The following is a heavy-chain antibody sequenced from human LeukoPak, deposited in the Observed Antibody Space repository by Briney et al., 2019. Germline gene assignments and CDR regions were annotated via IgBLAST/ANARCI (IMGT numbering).Heavy chain of an antibody. Sequence: GSLRLSCAASGFTVSSNYMNWVRQAPGKGLEWVSVIYSGGSTYYADSVKGRFTISRDNSKNTLYLQMNSLRAGDTAVYYCARALSAVAGTWYFDYWGQGTLVTVSS. CDR1: GFTVSSNY. J-gene: IGHJ4*02. CDR2: IYSGGST. V-gene: IGHV3-53*01. D-gene: IGHD6-19*01. CDR3: ARALSAVAGTWYFDY.